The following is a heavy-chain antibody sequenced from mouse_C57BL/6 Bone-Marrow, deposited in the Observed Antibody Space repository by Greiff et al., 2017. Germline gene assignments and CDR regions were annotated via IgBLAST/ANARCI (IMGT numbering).Heavy chain of an antibody. V-gene: IGHV1-63*01. Sequence: VQLQQSGAELVRPGTSVKMSCKASGYTFTNYWIGWAKQRPGHGLEWIGDIYPGGGYTNYKEKFKGKATLTADKSSSTAYMQFSSLTSEDSAIYYCARGYAMDYWGQGTSVTVSS. CDR3: ARGYAMDY. CDR2: IYPGGGYT. CDR1: GYTFTNYW. J-gene: IGHJ4*01.